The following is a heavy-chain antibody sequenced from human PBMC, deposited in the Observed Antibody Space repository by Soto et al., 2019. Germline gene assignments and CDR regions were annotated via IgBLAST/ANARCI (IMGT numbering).Heavy chain of an antibody. D-gene: IGHD3-22*01. CDR1: GGTFSSYA. CDR3: ARGYYYPHGFSTLAY. CDR2: IIPIFGTA. Sequence: SVKVSCKAPGGTFSSYAISWVRQAPGQGLEWMGGIIPIFGTANYAQKFQGRVTITADKSTSTAYMELSSLRSEDTAVYYCARGYYYPHGFSTLAYWGQGTLVTVSS. V-gene: IGHV1-69*06. J-gene: IGHJ4*02.